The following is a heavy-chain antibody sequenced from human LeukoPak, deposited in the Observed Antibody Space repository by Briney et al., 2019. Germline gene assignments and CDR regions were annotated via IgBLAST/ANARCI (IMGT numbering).Heavy chain of an antibody. D-gene: IGHD3-9*01. J-gene: IGHJ4*02. CDR2: IYTSGST. V-gene: IGHV4-4*07. CDR1: GGSIGSYY. Sequence: KPSETLSLTXTVSGGSIGSYYWSWIRQPAGKGLEWLGRIYTSGSTNYNPSLKSRVTMSVDTSKNQFSLKLSSVTAADTAVYYCARDYDILTGYHDYWGQGTLVTVSS. CDR3: ARDYDILTGYHDY.